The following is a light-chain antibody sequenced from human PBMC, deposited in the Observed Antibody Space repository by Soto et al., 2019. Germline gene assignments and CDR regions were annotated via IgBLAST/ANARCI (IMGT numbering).Light chain of an antibody. V-gene: IGKV1-5*03. Sequence: IQMTQSPSTLSASVGDRVTITCRASQNIDAWLAWYQQKPGRAPKVLIYKASSLESGVPSRFSGSGSGTEFTLTISSLQPDDSATYYCQRYNTYPLTFGGGIKVEIK. J-gene: IGKJ4*01. CDR1: QNIDAW. CDR3: QRYNTYPLT. CDR2: KAS.